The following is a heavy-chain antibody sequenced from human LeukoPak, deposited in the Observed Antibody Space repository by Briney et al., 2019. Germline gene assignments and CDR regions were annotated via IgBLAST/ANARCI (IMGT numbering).Heavy chain of an antibody. CDR3: AKVSAGPKRSGYYYPDY. J-gene: IGHJ4*02. CDR1: GFDFSSNW. V-gene: IGHV3-74*01. CDR2: IKGDGIST. D-gene: IGHD3-22*01. Sequence: GGSLRLSCAASGFDFSSNWMHWVRHAPGQGLVWVSRIKGDGISTNYADSVKGRFTISRDIAKNTLYLQMNSLRAEDTAVYYCAKVSAGPKRSGYYYPDYWGQGTLVTVSS.